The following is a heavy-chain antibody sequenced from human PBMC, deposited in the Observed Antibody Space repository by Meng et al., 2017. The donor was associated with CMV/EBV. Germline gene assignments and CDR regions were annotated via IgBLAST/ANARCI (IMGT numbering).Heavy chain of an antibody. Sequence: SVKVSCKASGGTFSSYAISWVRQAPGQGLEWMGGIIPIFGTANYAQKFQGRVTITTGESTSTAYMELSSLRSEDTAVYYCASNYDFWSGLDYWGQGTLVTVSS. J-gene: IGHJ4*02. CDR1: GGTFSSYA. CDR2: IIPIFGTA. CDR3: ASNYDFWSGLDY. V-gene: IGHV1-69*05. D-gene: IGHD3-3*01.